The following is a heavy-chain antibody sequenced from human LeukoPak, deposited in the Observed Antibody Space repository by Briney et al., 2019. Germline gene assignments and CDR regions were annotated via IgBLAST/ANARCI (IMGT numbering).Heavy chain of an antibody. J-gene: IGHJ4*02. Sequence: GGSLRLSCAASGFTFSSYIINWVRQAPGKGLEWVSSISSSSSYIYYADSVKGRFTISRDNAKNSLYLQMNSLRAEDTAVYYCARSYYYDSSGYYSPLYFDYWGQGTLVTVSS. CDR3: ARSYYYDSSGYYSPLYFDY. D-gene: IGHD3-22*01. CDR1: GFTFSSYI. V-gene: IGHV3-21*01. CDR2: ISSSSSYI.